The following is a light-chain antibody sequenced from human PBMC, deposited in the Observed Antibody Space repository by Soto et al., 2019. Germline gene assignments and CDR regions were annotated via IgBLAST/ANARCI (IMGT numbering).Light chain of an antibody. CDR2: KAS. J-gene: IGKJ4*01. CDR1: QSISSW. V-gene: IGKV1-5*03. CDR3: QQYKSYSLT. Sequence: DIQMTQSPSTLSSSVGDRFTITFLASQSISSWLAWYQQKPGKAPKLLIYKASSLQSGVPSRFSGSGSGTEFTLTISSLQPDDFATYYCQQYKSYSLTFGGGTKVDIK.